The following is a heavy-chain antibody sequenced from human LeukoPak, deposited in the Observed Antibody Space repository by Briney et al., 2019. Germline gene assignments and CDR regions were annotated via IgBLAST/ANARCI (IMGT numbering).Heavy chain of an antibody. V-gene: IGHV4-59*11. CDR1: GGSISSHY. J-gene: IGHJ3*02. CDR3: ARDSGYCSGGSCFQMTDDAFDI. CDR2: IYYSGST. D-gene: IGHD2-15*01. Sequence: SETLSLTCTVSGGSISSHYWSWIRQPPGKGLDWIAYIYYSGSTNYNPSLKSRVTISVDTSKNQFSLKLSSVTAADTAVYYCARDSGYCSGGSCFQMTDDAFDIWGQGTMVTVYS.